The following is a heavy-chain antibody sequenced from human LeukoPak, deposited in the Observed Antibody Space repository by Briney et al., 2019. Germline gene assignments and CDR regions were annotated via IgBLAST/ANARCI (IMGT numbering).Heavy chain of an antibody. V-gene: IGHV3-23*01. CDR2: ISGSGGST. D-gene: IGHD6-13*01. J-gene: IGHJ3*02. CDR3: AKAGRYSSSWYYAFDI. Sequence: SGGSLRLSCAASGFTFSCYTMSWVRQAPGKGLEWVSAISGSGGSTYYADSVKGRFTISRDNSKNTLYLQMNSLRAEDTAVYYCAKAGRYSSSWYYAFDIWGQGTMVTVSS. CDR1: GFTFSCYT.